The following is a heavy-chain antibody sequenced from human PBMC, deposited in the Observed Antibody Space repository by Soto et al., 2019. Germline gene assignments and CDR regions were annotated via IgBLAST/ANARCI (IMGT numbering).Heavy chain of an antibody. Sequence: GGSLRLSCAASGFTFSSHEMNWVRQAPGKGLQWISYIDGSGNTIYYADSVKGRFTISRDNAKNSLYLQMNSLRAEDTAVYYCTKDPYMDVWGQGTTVTVSS. V-gene: IGHV3-48*03. J-gene: IGHJ6*02. CDR2: IDGSGNTI. CDR1: GFTFSSHE. CDR3: TKDPYMDV.